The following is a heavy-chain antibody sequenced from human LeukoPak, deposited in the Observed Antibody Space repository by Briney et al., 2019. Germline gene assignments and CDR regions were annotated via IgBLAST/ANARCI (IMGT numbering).Heavy chain of an antibody. V-gene: IGHV1-2*02. CDR1: GYTFTSYD. CDR3: ARVVVVPAANWFDP. Sequence: AASVKVSCKASGYTFTSYDINWVRQATGQGLEWMGWINPNSGGTNYAQKFQGRVTMTRDTSISTAYMELSRLRSDDTAVYYCARVVVVPAANWFDPWGQGTLVTVSS. D-gene: IGHD2-2*01. J-gene: IGHJ5*02. CDR2: INPNSGGT.